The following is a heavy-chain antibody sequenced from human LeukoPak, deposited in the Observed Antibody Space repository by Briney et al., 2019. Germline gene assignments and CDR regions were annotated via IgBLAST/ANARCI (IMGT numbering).Heavy chain of an antibody. CDR3: ARHLWPGGFDY. Sequence: ASVKVSCKASGYTFTNYYMHWARQAPGQGLEWLGIINPSGNTYYAQKFQGRISMTRDMSTSTVYMELSSLRSEDTAVFYCARHLWPGGFDYWGQGTLVTVSS. CDR2: INPSGNT. J-gene: IGHJ4*02. D-gene: IGHD3-3*02. CDR1: GYTFTNYY. V-gene: IGHV1-46*01.